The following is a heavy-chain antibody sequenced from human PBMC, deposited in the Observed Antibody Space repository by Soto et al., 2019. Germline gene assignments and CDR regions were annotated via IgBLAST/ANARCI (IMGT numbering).Heavy chain of an antibody. D-gene: IGHD5-12*01. V-gene: IGHV3-33*01. CDR1: GFTFSSYG. CDR2: IWYDGSNK. Sequence: GESLKISCAASGFTFSSYGMHWVRQAPGKGLEWVAVIWYDGSNKYYADSVKGRFTISRDNSKNTLYLQMNSLRAEDTAVYYCARSGKMATMYDAFDIWGQGTMVTVSS. CDR3: ARSGKMATMYDAFDI. J-gene: IGHJ3*02.